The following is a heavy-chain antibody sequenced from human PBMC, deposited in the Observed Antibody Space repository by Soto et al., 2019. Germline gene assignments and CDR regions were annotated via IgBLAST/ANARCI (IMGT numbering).Heavy chain of an antibody. J-gene: IGHJ6*02. CDR3: ARELRFGEDYYGMDV. D-gene: IGHD3-10*01. Sequence: QVQLQESGPGLVKPSQTLSLTCTVSGGSISCGGYYWSWIRQHPGKGLEWIGYIYYSGSTYYNPSLKSRVTISVDTSKNQFSLKLSSVTAADTAVYYCARELRFGEDYYGMDVWGQGTTVTVSS. V-gene: IGHV4-31*03. CDR1: GGSISCGGYY. CDR2: IYYSGST.